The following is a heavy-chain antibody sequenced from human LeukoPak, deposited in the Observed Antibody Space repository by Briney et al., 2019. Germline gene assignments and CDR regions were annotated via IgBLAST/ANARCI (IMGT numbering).Heavy chain of an antibody. V-gene: IGHV3-66*02. CDR3: SGVTNYYAGSGYYSGGNWYFDL. CDR1: EFTVSSSY. D-gene: IGHD3-22*01. CDR2: IYSGGAT. J-gene: IGHJ2*01. Sequence: PGGSLRLSCAASEFTVSSSYMTWVRQAPGKGLEWVSVIYSGGATYYADSVKGRFTISRDNSKNTLYLQMSSLRAEDTAVYYCSGVTNYYAGSGYYSGGNWYFDLWGRGTLVTVSS.